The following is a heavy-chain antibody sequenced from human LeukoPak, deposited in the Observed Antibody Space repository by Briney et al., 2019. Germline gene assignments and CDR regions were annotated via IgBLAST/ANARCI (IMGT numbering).Heavy chain of an antibody. J-gene: IGHJ4*02. CDR3: ARAEGDGYSYYFDY. CDR1: GGSIGSYY. D-gene: IGHD5-24*01. V-gene: IGHV4-59*01. Sequence: SETLSLTCTVSGGSIGSYYWSWIRQPPGKGLEWIGYIYYSGSTNYDPSLKSRVTISVDTSKNQFSLKLSSVTAADTAVYYCARAEGDGYSYYFDYWGQGTLVTVSS. CDR2: IYYSGST.